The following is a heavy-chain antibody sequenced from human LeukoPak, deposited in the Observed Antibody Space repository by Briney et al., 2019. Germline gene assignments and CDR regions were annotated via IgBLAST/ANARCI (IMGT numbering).Heavy chain of an antibody. Sequence: PGGSLRLSCAASGFTFSSYAMSWVRQAPGKGLEWISYISGSGGTISYADSVKGRFTISRDNAKSSVYLQMNSLRAEDTAVYYCAREGYDSTGYYPGHWGQGTLVTVSS. V-gene: IGHV3-48*04. D-gene: IGHD3-22*01. J-gene: IGHJ4*02. CDR3: AREGYDSTGYYPGH. CDR2: ISGSGGTI. CDR1: GFTFSSYA.